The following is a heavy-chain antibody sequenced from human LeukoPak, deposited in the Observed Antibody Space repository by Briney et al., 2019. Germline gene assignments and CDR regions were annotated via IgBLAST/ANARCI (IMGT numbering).Heavy chain of an antibody. CDR2: IWYDGSNK. CDR3: AIGPSGYYDLDY. Sequence: PGGSLRLSCAASGFTFSSYGMHWVRQAPGKGLEWVAVIWYDGSNKYYADSVKGRFTISRDNSKNTLYLQMNSLRAEDTAVYYCAIGPSGYYDLDYWGQGILVIVSS. D-gene: IGHD3-22*01. V-gene: IGHV3-33*01. CDR1: GFTFSSYG. J-gene: IGHJ4*02.